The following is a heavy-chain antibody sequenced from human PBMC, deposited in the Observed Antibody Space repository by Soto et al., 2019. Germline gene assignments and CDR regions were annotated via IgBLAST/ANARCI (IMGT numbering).Heavy chain of an antibody. CDR2: IKKDGAEK. CDR3: ARALSILGVAANPPGGMDV. D-gene: IGHD3-3*01. CDR1: GFRFSDYW. Sequence: GGSLRLSCASSGFRFSDYWMTWVRQAPGKGLEWVANIKKDGAEKYYVDSVKGRFTISRDNAKNSLFLQMNSLRAEDTAVYYCARALSILGVAANPPGGMDVWGQGTMVTVSS. J-gene: IGHJ6*02. V-gene: IGHV3-7*03.